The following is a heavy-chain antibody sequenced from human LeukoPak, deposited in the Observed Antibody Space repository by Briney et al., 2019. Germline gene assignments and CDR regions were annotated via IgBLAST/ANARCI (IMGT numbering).Heavy chain of an antibody. CDR3: ARGFRGDNFDY. D-gene: IGHD7-27*01. Sequence: SETLSLTCSVSGYSISSAYYWGWIRPPPGKGLEWIGTMYHSGSTNYNPSLKSRVNISGDTSKNKLSLKLSSVTAADTAVYFCARGFRGDNFDYWGQGTLVTVSS. J-gene: IGHJ4*02. CDR2: MYHSGST. V-gene: IGHV4-38-2*02. CDR1: GYSISSAYY.